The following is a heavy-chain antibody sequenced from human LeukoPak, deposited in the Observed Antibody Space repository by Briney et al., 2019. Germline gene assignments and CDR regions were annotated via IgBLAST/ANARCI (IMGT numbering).Heavy chain of an antibody. CDR1: GFIFSTYW. D-gene: IGHD2-2*01. CDR2: INTDGSST. CDR3: ARVDLTYCSSTSCYLAY. Sequence: PGGSLRLSCAASGFIFSTYWMHWVRQAPGKGLVWVSRINTDGSSTNYADSVKGRFTISRDNTKNTLYLQMNSLRAEDTAVYYCARVDLTYCSSTSCYLAYWGQGTLVTVSS. V-gene: IGHV3-74*01. J-gene: IGHJ4*02.